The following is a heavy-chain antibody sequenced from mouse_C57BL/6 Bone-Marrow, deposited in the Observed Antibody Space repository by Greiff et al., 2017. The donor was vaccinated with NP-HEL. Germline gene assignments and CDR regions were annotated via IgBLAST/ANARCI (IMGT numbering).Heavy chain of an antibody. D-gene: IGHD3-3*01. V-gene: IGHV6-3*01. CDR2: IRLKSDNYAT. CDR1: GFTFSNYW. J-gene: IGHJ4*01. Sequence: EVQLVESGGGLVQPGGSMKLSCVASGFTFSNYWMNWVRQSPEKGLEWVAQIRLKSDNYATHYAESVKGRFTISRDDSKSSVYLQMNNLRAEDTGIYYCTVGFNAMDYWGQGTSVTVSS. CDR3: TVGFNAMDY.